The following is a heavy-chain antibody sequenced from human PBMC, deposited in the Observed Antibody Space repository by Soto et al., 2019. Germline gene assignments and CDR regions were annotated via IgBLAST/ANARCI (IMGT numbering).Heavy chain of an antibody. CDR1: GFTFDTYG. D-gene: IGHD1-1*01. J-gene: IGHJ6*02. CDR3: ARVTPGNNLYYFSGLDF. CDR2: ISYEGSNT. V-gene: IGHV3-30-3*01. Sequence: GGSVRLSCVASGFTFDTYGIHWVRQAPGKGLQWVALISYEGSNTYYADSVRGRFTISRDNSKNTLYLQMNTLRPEDTGLYYCARVTPGNNLYYFSGLDFWGQGTSVTVSS.